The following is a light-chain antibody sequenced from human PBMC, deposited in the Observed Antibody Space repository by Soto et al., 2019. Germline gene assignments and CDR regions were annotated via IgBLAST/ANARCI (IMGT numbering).Light chain of an antibody. V-gene: IGLV2-14*03. J-gene: IGLJ1*01. Sequence: QSALTRPASVSGSPGQSIAIYCTGVRTDVDGYDYVSWYQQHPGQAPQLIIYDGYNRPSGVSHRFSGSKSGDTASLTISGLQAEDEADYYCTSYTSSTPFYVFGTGTEVTVL. CDR1: RTDVDGYDY. CDR3: TSYTSSTPFYV. CDR2: DGY.